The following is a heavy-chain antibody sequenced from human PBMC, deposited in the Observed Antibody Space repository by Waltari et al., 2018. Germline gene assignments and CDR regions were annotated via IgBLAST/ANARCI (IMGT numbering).Heavy chain of an antibody. J-gene: IGHJ4*02. V-gene: IGHV4-39*07. Sequence: QLQLQESGPGLVKPSETLSLTCTVSGGSISSSSYYWGWLRQPPGKGLEWIGSIYYSGSTYYNPSLKSRVTISVDTSKNQFSLKLSSVTAADTAVYYCARSAAAGTNFDYWGQGTLVTVSS. CDR2: IYYSGST. CDR3: ARSAAAGTNFDY. CDR1: GGSISSSSYY. D-gene: IGHD6-13*01.